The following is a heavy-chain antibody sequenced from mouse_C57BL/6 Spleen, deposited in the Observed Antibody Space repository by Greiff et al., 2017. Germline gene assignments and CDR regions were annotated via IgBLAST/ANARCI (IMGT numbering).Heavy chain of an antibody. Sequence: EVQRVESGGGLVQPGGSLSLSCAASGFTFTDYYMSWVRQPPGKALEWLGFIRNKANGYTTEYSASVKGRFTISRDNSQSILYLQMNALRAENSATYCCARDSPWYFDVWGTGTTVTVSS. CDR1: GFTFTDYY. J-gene: IGHJ1*03. CDR3: ARDSPWYFDV. V-gene: IGHV7-3*01. CDR2: IRNKANGYTT.